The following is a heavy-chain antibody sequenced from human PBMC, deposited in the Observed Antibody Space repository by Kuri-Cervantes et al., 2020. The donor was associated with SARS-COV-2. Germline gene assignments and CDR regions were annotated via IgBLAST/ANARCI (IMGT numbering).Heavy chain of an antibody. V-gene: IGHV1-3*01. CDR2: INGDDGGT. CDR3: ATDLATGFSGVVVPAASPLNY. J-gene: IGHJ4*02. Sequence: ASVKVSCKPSEYRFSGYAFHWVRQAPGQRLEWMGWINGDDGGTKYSPKFQGRVTITRDTLANTAYMELSSLRSEDTAVYYCATDLATGFSGVVVPAASPLNYWGQGTLVTVSS. CDR1: EYRFSGYA. D-gene: IGHD2-2*01.